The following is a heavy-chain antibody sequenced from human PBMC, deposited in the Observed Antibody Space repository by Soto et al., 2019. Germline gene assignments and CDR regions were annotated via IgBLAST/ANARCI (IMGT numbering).Heavy chain of an antibody. CDR2: ISYDGTNK. CDR3: AKAAGDYGGNAYYRYGMDV. Sequence: QVQLVESGGGVVQPGRSLRLSCAASGFTFSSYGMHWVRQAPGKGLEWVAVISYDGTNKYYAGSVKGRFTISRDNSKNTRYLHMNSLRAEDTAVYYCAKAAGDYGGNAYYRYGMDVWGQGTTVTVSS. CDR1: GFTFSSYG. D-gene: IGHD4-17*01. J-gene: IGHJ6*02. V-gene: IGHV3-30*18.